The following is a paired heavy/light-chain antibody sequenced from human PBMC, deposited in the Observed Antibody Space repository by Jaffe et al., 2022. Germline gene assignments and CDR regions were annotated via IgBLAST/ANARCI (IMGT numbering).Heavy chain of an antibody. CDR1: GYSFTSYW. Sequence: VQLVQSGAEVKKPGESLKISCKASGYSFTSYWIGWVRQMPGKGLEWMGSIYPGDSDTRYSPSFQGHVTISADRSISTAYLQWSSLKASDTAMYFCVRPYMILVPGAPFDIWGQGTMVTVSS. V-gene: IGHV5-51*03. J-gene: IGHJ3*02. D-gene: IGHD2-8*02. CDR3: VRPYMILVPGAPFDI. CDR2: IYPGDSDT.
Light chain of an antibody. CDR1: SSDLGGFNY. J-gene: IGLJ2*01. CDR3: SSYTSSSTLLVL. V-gene: IGLV2-14*01. Sequence: QSALTQPASVSGSPGQSITISCTGTSSDLGGFNYVSWYQQHPGKAPKLMIYEVSNRPSGVSNRFSGSKSGNTASLTISGLQADDEADYYCSSYTSSSTLLVLFGGGTKLTVL. CDR2: EVS.